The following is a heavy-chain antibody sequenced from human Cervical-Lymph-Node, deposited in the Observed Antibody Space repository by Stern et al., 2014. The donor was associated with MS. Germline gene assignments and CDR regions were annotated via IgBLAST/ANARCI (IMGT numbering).Heavy chain of an antibody. V-gene: IGHV3-30*18. CDR2: ISYDGSKK. CDR1: GFTFPSYG. J-gene: IGHJ6*02. Sequence: VQLVESGGGVVQPGRSLRLSCVASGFTFPSYGMYWVRQGPGKGLDWVAFISYDGSKKYYADSVKGRFPISRDNGRYTLSLQMNTLRGEDSAVYYCAKAAVPTGYYYYYGMDVWGQGTTVTASS. D-gene: IGHD6-19*01. CDR3: AKAAVPTGYYYYYGMDV.